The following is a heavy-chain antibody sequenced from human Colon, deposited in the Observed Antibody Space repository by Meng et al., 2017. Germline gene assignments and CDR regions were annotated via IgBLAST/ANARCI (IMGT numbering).Heavy chain of an antibody. D-gene: IGHD5-12*01. CDR2: IYYSGST. V-gene: IGHV4-61*01. J-gene: IGHJ5*02. CDR3: ARDSGYDKNWFDP. CDR1: GGSVISNSYY. Sequence: VQLQESGRGLVRPSETLSLPCTGHGGSVISNSYYWSWIRQPPGKGLEWIGFIYYSGSTNYNPSLKSRVTISVDTSKNQFSLKVSSVTAADTAVYYCARDSGYDKNWFDPWGQGTLVTVSS.